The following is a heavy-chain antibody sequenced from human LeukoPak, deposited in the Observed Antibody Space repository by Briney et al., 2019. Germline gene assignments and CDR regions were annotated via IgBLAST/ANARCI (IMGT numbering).Heavy chain of an antibody. J-gene: IGHJ6*02. D-gene: IGHD6-13*01. CDR1: GFTFSSYW. Sequence: PGGSLRLPCAASGFTFSSYWMSWVRQAPGKGLEWVANIKQDGSEKYYVDSVKGRFTISRDNAKNSLYLQMNSLRAEDTAVYYCAREQQLVRYYYYYGMDVWGQGTTVTVSS. CDR2: IKQDGSEK. CDR3: AREQQLVRYYYYYGMDV. V-gene: IGHV3-7*01.